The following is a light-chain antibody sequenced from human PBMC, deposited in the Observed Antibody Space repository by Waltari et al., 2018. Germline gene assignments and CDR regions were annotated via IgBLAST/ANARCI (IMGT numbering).Light chain of an antibody. CDR2: DVS. CDR3: CSYAGSSTSV. Sequence: SALTKPASVSEYLGRSITISCTGTSSDVGSYHFVYWYQQHTGKAPKLLIYDVSKRPLGVSVRFPVSKSATPASLTISGLQAEDEADYYCCSYAGSSTSVFGGGTKLTVL. CDR1: SSDVGSYHF. V-gene: IGLV2-23*02. J-gene: IGLJ2*01.